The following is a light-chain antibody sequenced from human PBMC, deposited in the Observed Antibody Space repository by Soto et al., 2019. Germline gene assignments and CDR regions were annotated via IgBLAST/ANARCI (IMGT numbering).Light chain of an antibody. CDR1: QTIRSY. CDR2: GAS. Sequence: DIQMTRSPPSLSASVGDKVTITCRASQTIRSYLNWYQHKPGQAPRLLIYGASSLQSGVPSRFSGSGSGTDFTLTINSLQPEDFATYYCQQSYGTPLFTFGPGTKVDIK. CDR3: QQSYGTPLFT. J-gene: IGKJ3*01. V-gene: IGKV1-39*01.